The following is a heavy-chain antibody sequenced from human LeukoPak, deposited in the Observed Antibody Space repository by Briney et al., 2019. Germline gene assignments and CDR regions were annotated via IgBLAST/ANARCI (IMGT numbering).Heavy chain of an antibody. D-gene: IGHD2-21*02. J-gene: IGHJ4*02. CDR1: GFTFSSYA. V-gene: IGHV3-23*01. CDR2: ISGSGGRT. Sequence: GGSLRLSCAASGFTFSSYAMTWVRQPPGKGLEWVSTISGSGGRTYYADSVKGRFTISRDDSKNTLYLQMNSLRAEDTAVYYCAKEHIVVVTGSFDYWGQGTLVTVSS. CDR3: AKEHIVVVTGSFDY.